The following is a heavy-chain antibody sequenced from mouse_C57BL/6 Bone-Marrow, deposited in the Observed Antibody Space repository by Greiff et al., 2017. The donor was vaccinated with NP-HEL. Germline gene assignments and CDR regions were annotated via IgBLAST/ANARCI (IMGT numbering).Heavy chain of an antibody. CDR1: GYTFTSYW. Sequence: QVQLQQPGAELVRPGTSVKLSCKASGYTFTSYWMHWVKQRPGQGLEWIGVIDPSDSYTNYNQKFKGKATLTVDTSSSTAYMQLTSLTSEDSAVYYCAGVSTMVKWFAFWGRGNRVTVTA. D-gene: IGHD2-2*01. CDR2: IDPSDSYT. CDR3: AGVSTMVKWFAF. J-gene: IGHJ3*01. V-gene: IGHV1-59*01.